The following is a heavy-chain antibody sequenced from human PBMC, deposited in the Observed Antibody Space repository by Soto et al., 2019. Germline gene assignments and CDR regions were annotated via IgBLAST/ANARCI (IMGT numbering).Heavy chain of an antibody. CDR2: IYSGGST. CDR1: GFTVSSNY. V-gene: IGHV3-53*01. D-gene: IGHD3-9*01. Sequence: GGSLRLSCAASGFTVSSNYMSWVRQAPGKGLEWVSVIYSGGSTYCADSVKGRFTISRDNSKNTLYLQMNSLRAEDTAVYYCAREEGRTISVGYWGQGTLVTVSS. J-gene: IGHJ4*02. CDR3: AREEGRTISVGY.